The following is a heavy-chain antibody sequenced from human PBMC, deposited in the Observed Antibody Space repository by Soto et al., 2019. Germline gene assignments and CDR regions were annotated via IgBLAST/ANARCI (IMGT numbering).Heavy chain of an antibody. CDR3: ARVRIAGDFDI. Sequence: EVQLVESGGGLVQPGGSLRLSCAASGFTFSSYLMHWVRQAPGKGLVWVSRINSDGSSTTYADSVKGRFTISRDSAKNTLYLQMNSLRAEDTAVDYCARVRIAGDFDIWGQGTMVTVSS. V-gene: IGHV3-74*01. J-gene: IGHJ3*02. D-gene: IGHD2-21*01. CDR1: GFTFSSYL. CDR2: INSDGSST.